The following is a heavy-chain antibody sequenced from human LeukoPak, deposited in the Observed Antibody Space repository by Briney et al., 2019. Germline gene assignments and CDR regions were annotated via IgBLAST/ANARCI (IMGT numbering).Heavy chain of an antibody. CDR1: GGSFSGYY. CDR3: ARPLLGAAYYGSGSYYNY. V-gene: IGHV4-34*01. J-gene: IGHJ4*02. Sequence: SETLSLTCAVYGGSFSGYYWSWIRQPPGKGLEWIGEINHSGSTNYNPSLKSRVTISVDTSKNQFSLKLSSVTAADTAVYYCARPLLGAAYYGSGSYYNYWGQGTLVTVSS. D-gene: IGHD3-10*01. CDR2: INHSGST.